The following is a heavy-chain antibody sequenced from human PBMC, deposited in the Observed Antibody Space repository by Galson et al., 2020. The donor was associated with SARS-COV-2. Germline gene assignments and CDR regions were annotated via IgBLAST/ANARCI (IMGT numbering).Heavy chain of an antibody. CDR1: GYTFTSYY. D-gene: IGHD6-19*01. CDR3: ARGALIPDHHVAGYY. CDR2: INPSGGST. Sequence: ASVKVSCKASGYTFTSYYMHWVRQAPGQGLEWMGIINPSGGSTSYAQKFQGRVTMTRDTSTSTVYMELSSLRSEDTAVYYCARGALIPDHHVAGYYWGQGTLVTVSS. V-gene: IGHV1-46*01. J-gene: IGHJ4*02.